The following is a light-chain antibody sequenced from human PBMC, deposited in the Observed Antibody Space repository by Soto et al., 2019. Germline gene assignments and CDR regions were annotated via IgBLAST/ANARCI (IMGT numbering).Light chain of an antibody. J-gene: IGKJ2*01. CDR2: AAS. Sequence: DFPMTQSPSSLSASVGDRVTITCRASQGIANYLAWYQQKPGRAPKLVIYAASTLQSGVPSRFSGSRSGTDFTLTISSLQAEDVATYYCQRYDNVPLAFGQGTKLEIK. CDR3: QRYDNVPLA. CDR1: QGIANY. V-gene: IGKV1-27*01.